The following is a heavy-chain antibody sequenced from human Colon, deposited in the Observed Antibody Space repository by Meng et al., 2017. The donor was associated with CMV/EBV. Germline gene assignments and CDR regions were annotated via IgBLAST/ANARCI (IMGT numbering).Heavy chain of an antibody. CDR2: IKQDGSEK. J-gene: IGHJ4*02. V-gene: IGHV3-7*01. Sequence: GESLKISCAASGFPFSIYEFNWVRQAPGKGLEWVANIKQDGSEKYYVDSVKGRFTISRDNAKNSLYLQMNSLRAEDTAVYYCAREGGSYSYWGQGTLVTVSS. CDR3: AREGGSYSY. D-gene: IGHD1-26*01. CDR1: GFPFSIYE.